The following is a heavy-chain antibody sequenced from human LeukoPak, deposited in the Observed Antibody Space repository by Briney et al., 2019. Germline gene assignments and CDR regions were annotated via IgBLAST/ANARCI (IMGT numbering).Heavy chain of an antibody. V-gene: IGHV1-18*01. D-gene: IGHD6-19*01. Sequence: ASVKVSCKASGNTFSNYGISWGRQASGQGLEWMGWISGFNGYTRYAQNLQGRVTMTTDTSTSTAYMELRSLISDDTAVYYCARDQGYTSEWLDYWGQGTLVTVSS. CDR3: ARDQGYTSEWLDY. CDR1: GNTFSNYG. CDR2: ISGFNGYT. J-gene: IGHJ4*02.